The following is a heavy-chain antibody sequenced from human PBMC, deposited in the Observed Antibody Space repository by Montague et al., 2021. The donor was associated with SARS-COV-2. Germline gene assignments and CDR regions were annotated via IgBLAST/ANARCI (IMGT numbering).Heavy chain of an antibody. CDR3: ARFPTSYYYDSKAAPATPDAFDI. J-gene: IGHJ3*02. CDR1: GGSISSSSYY. V-gene: IGHV4-39*01. D-gene: IGHD3-22*01. CDR2: IYYSGST. Sequence: SETLSLTCTVSGGSISSSSYYWGWFRQPPGKGLEWIGSIYYSGSTYYNPSLKSRVTISVDTSKNQFSLKLSSVTAADTAVYYCARFPTSYYYDSKAAPATPDAFDIWGQGTMVTVSS.